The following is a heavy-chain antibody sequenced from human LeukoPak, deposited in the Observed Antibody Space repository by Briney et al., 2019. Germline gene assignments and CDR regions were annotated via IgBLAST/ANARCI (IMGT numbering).Heavy chain of an antibody. D-gene: IGHD1-1*01. CDR2: IYPGDSDI. CDR1: GYSFTSYW. J-gene: IGHJ4*02. CDR3: ARHESTEASKY. Sequence: GASLKISCRGSGYSFTSYWIAWVRPMPGKGLEWMGIIYPGDSDIRYSPSFQGQVTISADKSISTAYLQWSSLKASDTAVYFCARHESTEASKYWGQGTLVTVSS. V-gene: IGHV5-51*01.